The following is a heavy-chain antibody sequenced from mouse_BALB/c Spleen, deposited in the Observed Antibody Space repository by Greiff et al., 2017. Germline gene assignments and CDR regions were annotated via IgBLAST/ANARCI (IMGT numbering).Heavy chain of an antibody. Sequence: VQLQQSGAELVRPGTSVKVSCKASGYAFTNYLIEWVKQRPGQGLEWIGVINPGSGGTNYNEKFKGKATLTADKSSSTAYMQLSSLTSDDSAVYFCAREDGSSYVWFAYWGQGTLVTVSA. CDR3: AREDGSSYVWFAY. CDR1: GYAFTNYL. V-gene: IGHV1-54*01. J-gene: IGHJ3*01. D-gene: IGHD1-1*01. CDR2: INPGSGGT.